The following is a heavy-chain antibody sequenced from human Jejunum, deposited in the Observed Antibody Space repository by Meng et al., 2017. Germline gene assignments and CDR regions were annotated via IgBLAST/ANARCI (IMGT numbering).Heavy chain of an antibody. CDR2: ISGSGGST. CDR1: GFTFSNYA. CDR3: AKIKEMVRGVVSSYSGMDV. Sequence: GGSLRLSCAASGFTFSNYAMTWVRQAPGKGLEWVSLISGSGGSTYYADSVKGRFTISRDNSKNTLFLQMNSLRAEDTALYYCAKIKEMVRGVVSSYSGMDVWGQGTMVTVSS. V-gene: IGHV3-23*01. J-gene: IGHJ6*02. D-gene: IGHD3-10*01.